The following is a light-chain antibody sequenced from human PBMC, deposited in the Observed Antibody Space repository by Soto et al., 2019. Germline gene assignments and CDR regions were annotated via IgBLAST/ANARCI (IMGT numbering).Light chain of an antibody. J-gene: IGLJ3*02. CDR2: GNS. Sequence: QSVLTQPPSVSEAPGQRVTISCTGSSSNIGAGYDVHWYLHLPGTAPKLLIYGNSNRPSGVPDRFSGSKSGTSGSLAITGLQAEDEAADYCQSYDSSLSGSGVFGGGTQLTVL. CDR3: QSYDSSLSGSGV. V-gene: IGLV1-40*01. CDR1: SSNIGAGYD.